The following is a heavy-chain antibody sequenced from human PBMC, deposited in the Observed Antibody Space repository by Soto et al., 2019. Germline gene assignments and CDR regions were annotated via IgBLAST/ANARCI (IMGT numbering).Heavy chain of an antibody. D-gene: IGHD6-13*01. J-gene: IGHJ4*02. CDR3: ARHEGGAAADRPLDY. V-gene: IGHV4-39*01. CDR2: IYYSGRT. CDR1: GGSVRSSSYY. Sequence: QLRLQESGPGLVKSSETLSLTCTVSGGSVRSSSYYWGWIRQPPGKGLEWIASIYYSGRTHNNPALKSRLPIAIDTYTNQFSLKMNSVTAADTAVYYCARHEGGAAADRPLDYWGQGTLVTVSS.